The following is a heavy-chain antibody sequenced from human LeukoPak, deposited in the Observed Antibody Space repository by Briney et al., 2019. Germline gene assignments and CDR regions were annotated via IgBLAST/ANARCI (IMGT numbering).Heavy chain of an antibody. D-gene: IGHD1-26*01. CDR1: GGSISSYY. Sequence: SETLSLTCTVSGGSISSYYWSWIRQPPGKGLEWIGYIYDSGSTNRNPSPKSRVTISVDTSKNQLALKLNSVTAADTAVYYCARGGQGDYYYYGMDVWGQGTMVTVSS. J-gene: IGHJ6*02. CDR2: IYDSGST. CDR3: ARGGQGDYYYYGMDV. V-gene: IGHV4-59*01.